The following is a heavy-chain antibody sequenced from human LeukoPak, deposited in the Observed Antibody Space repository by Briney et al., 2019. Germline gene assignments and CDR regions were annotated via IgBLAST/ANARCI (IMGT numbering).Heavy chain of an antibody. J-gene: IGHJ4*02. CDR3: ARGGRTTVVIAGYFDY. CDR1: GYTFTGYY. D-gene: IGHD4-23*01. Sequence: ASVKVSCKASGYTFTGYYTHWVRQAPGQGLEWMGWINPNSGGTNYAQKFQGRVTMTRDTSISTAYMELSRLRSDDTAVYYCARGGRTTVVIAGYFDYWGQGTLVTVSS. V-gene: IGHV1-2*02. CDR2: INPNSGGT.